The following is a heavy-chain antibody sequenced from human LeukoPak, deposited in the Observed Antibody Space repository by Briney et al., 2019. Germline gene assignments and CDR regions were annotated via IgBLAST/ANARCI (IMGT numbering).Heavy chain of an antibody. CDR1: GGTFSSYA. CDR3: ASTMDELGPYFDY. Sequence: SVKVSCKSSGGTFSSYAISWVRQAPGQGLEWMGRIIPIFGTANYAQKFQGRVTITTDESTSTAYMELSSLRSEDTAVYYCASTMDELGPYFDYWGQGTLVTVSS. D-gene: IGHD3-10*01. J-gene: IGHJ4*02. CDR2: IIPIFGTA. V-gene: IGHV1-69*05.